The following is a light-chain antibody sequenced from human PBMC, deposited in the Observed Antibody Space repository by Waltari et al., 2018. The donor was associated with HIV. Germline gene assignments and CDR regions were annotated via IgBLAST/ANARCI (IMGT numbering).Light chain of an antibody. CDR2: STD. CDR3: QSYDNSLSGWV. J-gene: IGLJ3*02. V-gene: IGLV1-40*01. CDR1: DSNIGAGYD. Sequence: QSVLTQPPSVSGAPGQRVTVSCTGSDSNIGAGYDVHWSQQPLGTAPKLLIFSTDTRPSGVPDRVSCAKSGTSASLAITGLQAEDEADYYCQSYDNSLSGWVFGGGTKLTV.